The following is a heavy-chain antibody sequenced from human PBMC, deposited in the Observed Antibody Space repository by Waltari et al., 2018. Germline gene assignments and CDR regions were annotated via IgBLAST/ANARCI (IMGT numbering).Heavy chain of an antibody. V-gene: IGHV4-39*07. CDR2: INHSGST. J-gene: IGHJ3*02. CDR1: GGSISSSSYY. D-gene: IGHD2-8*01. Sequence: QLQLQESGPGLVKPSETLSLTCTVSGGSISSSSYYWSWIRQPPGKGLEWIGEINHSGSTNDNPYIKSRVTISVDTSKNQFSLKLSSVTAADTAVYYCARPSIYCTNGVCYTDAFDIWGQGTMVTVSS. CDR3: ARPSIYCTNGVCYTDAFDI.